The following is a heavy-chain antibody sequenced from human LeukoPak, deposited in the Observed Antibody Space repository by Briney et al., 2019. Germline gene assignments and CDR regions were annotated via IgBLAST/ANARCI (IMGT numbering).Heavy chain of an antibody. CDR3: ARSSDSSGYPSPDY. J-gene: IGHJ4*02. CDR2: INTNTGNP. D-gene: IGHD3-22*01. CDR1: GYTFTSYA. V-gene: IGHV7-4-1*02. Sequence: GASVKVSCKASGYTFTSYAMNWVRQAPGQGHEWMGWINTNTGNPTYAQGFTGRFVFSLDTSVSTAYLQISSLKAEDTAVYYCARSSDSSGYPSPDYWGQGTLVTVSS.